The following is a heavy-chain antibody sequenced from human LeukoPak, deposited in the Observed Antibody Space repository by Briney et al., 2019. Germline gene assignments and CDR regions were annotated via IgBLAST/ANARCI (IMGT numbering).Heavy chain of an antibody. CDR2: ISGSGGAT. Sequence: GSLRLPCAASGFTFSNYAMTWVRQAPGKGLEWVSAISGSGGATFYADSVKGRFSISRDNSKDTLCVQMNSLSPEDTAVYYCAKGPVVPVATYFFDYWGQGTLVIVSS. D-gene: IGHD2-2*01. CDR3: AKGPVVPVATYFFDY. CDR1: GFTFSNYA. V-gene: IGHV3-23*01. J-gene: IGHJ4*02.